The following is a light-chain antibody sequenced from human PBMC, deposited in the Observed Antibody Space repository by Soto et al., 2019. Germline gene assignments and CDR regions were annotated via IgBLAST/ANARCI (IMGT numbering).Light chain of an antibody. CDR3: QQYNSYSPA. V-gene: IGKV1-5*01. J-gene: IGKJ1*01. Sequence: DIQMTQSPSTLSASVGDRVTITCRASQSISSWLAWYQQRPGKAPKLLIYDASSLQSGVPSRFSGSGSGTEFTRTISSLQPDEFATDYCQQYNSYSPAFGQGTKVEIK. CDR2: DAS. CDR1: QSISSW.